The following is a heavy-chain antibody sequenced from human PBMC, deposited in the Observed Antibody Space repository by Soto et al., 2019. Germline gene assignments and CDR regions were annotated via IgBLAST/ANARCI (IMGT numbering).Heavy chain of an antibody. Sequence: QVQLEQSGPEVKKSGASVKVSCKASGYSFRSYGINWVRQAPGQGLEWIGWVSGYNYNTKYAQKLQGRITVTTDTSTNTAYMELRSLRSDDTAVYYCGRSCSMLGAGWSDSWGRGTLVTVSS. CDR1: GYSFRSYG. V-gene: IGHV1-18*01. J-gene: IGHJ5*01. D-gene: IGHD2-21*01. CDR2: VSGYNYNT. CDR3: GRSCSMLGAGWSDS.